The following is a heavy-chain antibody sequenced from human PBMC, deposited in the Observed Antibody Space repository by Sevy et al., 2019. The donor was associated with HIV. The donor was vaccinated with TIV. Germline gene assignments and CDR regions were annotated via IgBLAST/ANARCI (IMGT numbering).Heavy chain of an antibody. Sequence: GGSLRLSCAASGFTFRKYGMHWVRQVPGKGLEWVAVIWWDGSEKYYADSVKGRFTISRDNSEDTMYLQMRSLRADDTAVYYCVRDPQINDIAESGIIHWGQGTLVTVSS. J-gene: IGHJ4*02. D-gene: IGHD6-13*01. CDR1: GFTFRKYG. V-gene: IGHV3-33*01. CDR3: VRDPQINDIAESGIIH. CDR2: IWWDGSEK.